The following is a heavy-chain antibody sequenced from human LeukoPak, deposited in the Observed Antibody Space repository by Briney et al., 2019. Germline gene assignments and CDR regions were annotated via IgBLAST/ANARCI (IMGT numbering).Heavy chain of an antibody. CDR3: AREGNVLVVTQKKKKPFDY. D-gene: IGHD3-22*01. CDR2: INHLGRT. J-gene: IGHJ4*02. V-gene: IGHV4-34*01. CDR1: GDDPFGGYY. Sequence: SETLSLTCGVYGDDPFGGYYWAWIRQPPGKGLEWIGEINHLGRTNYKPSIKSRVPISVDTSKKQFSLNLSSVTAADTGVYYCAREGNVLVVTQKKKKPFDYWGQGILVTVSP.